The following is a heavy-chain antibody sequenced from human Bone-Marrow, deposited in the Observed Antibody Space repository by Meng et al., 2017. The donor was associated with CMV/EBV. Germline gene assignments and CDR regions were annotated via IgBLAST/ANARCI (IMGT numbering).Heavy chain of an antibody. CDR3: AREIPDSSGYYYRYDYYYGMEV. J-gene: IGHJ6*02. Sequence: GESLKISCAASGFTFSSYAMHWVRQAPGKGLEWVAVISYDGSNKYYADSVKGRFTISRDNSKNTLYLQMNSLRAEDTAVYYCAREIPDSSGYYYRYDYYYGMEVWGQGTTVPGSS. D-gene: IGHD3-22*01. CDR2: ISYDGSNK. V-gene: IGHV3-30*04. CDR1: GFTFSSYA.